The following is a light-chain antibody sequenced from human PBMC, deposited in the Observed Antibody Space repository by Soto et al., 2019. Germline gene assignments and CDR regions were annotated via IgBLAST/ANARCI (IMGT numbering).Light chain of an antibody. CDR3: QQYKNWPPFT. V-gene: IGKV3-15*01. Sequence: EIVMTQSPATLSVSPGERVTLSCRASQSVSNNLAWYQQKPGQAPRLLIFGASTRATGIPARFSGSGSGTEFTLTISSLQSEDLAVYYCQQYKNWPPFTFGPGTKMDLK. J-gene: IGKJ3*01. CDR1: QSVSNN. CDR2: GAS.